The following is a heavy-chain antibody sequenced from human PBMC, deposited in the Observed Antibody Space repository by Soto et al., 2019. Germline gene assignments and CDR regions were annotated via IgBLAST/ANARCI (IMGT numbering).Heavy chain of an antibody. Sequence: QVQLVQSGAEVKKPWSSVKVSCKASGVTFSSYAISWVRQAPGQGLEWMGGIIPICGTANYAQKFQGRVTITADKYTSTDYMELSSLRSEETAVYYCARGSGMGAPDGSFDIWGQGTMVTVSS. CDR3: ARGSGMGAPDGSFDI. D-gene: IGHD1-26*01. CDR1: GVTFSSYA. CDR2: IIPICGTA. V-gene: IGHV1-69*06. J-gene: IGHJ3*02.